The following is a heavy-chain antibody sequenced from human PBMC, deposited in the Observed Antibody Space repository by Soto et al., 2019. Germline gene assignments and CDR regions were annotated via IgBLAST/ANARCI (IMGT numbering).Heavy chain of an antibody. D-gene: IGHD6-13*01. CDR3: TYSSSQNYYYYGMDV. Sequence: EGQVVESGGGLVQPGGSLKLSCAAPGIIFSGSDMHWVRQASGKGLEWVGRIRNKANSYATTYAASVKGRFTISRDDSKNTAYLQMNSLKTEDTAVYYCTYSSSQNYYYYGMDVWGQGTTVTVSS. J-gene: IGHJ6*02. V-gene: IGHV3-73*02. CDR2: IRNKANSYAT. CDR1: GIIFSGSD.